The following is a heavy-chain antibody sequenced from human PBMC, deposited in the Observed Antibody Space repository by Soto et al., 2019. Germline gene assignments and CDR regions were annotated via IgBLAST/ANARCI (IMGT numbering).Heavy chain of an antibody. D-gene: IGHD1-1*01. Sequence: PGGSLRLSCAASGFTFSSYAMSWVRQAPGKGLEWVSAISGSGGSTYYADSVKGRFTISRDNSKNTLYLQMNSLRAEDTAVYYCAKAKNDFYYYYYYGMDVWGQGTTVTVSS. V-gene: IGHV3-23*01. CDR1: GFTFSSYA. J-gene: IGHJ6*02. CDR2: ISGSGGST. CDR3: AKAKNDFYYYYYYGMDV.